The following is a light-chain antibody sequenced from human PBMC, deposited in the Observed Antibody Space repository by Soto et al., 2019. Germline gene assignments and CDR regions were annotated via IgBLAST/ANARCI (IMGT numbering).Light chain of an antibody. CDR2: GAS. CDR3: QQYGTSPYT. V-gene: IGKV3-20*01. J-gene: IGKJ1*01. CDR1: QSVSSSY. Sequence: EIVMTQSPATLSVSPWERATLSCRASQSVSSSYLAWYQQKPGQAPRLLIYGASSRATVIPDRFSGSGSGTDFTLTISRLEAEDFAVYLRQQYGTSPYTFGQGTKVEIK.